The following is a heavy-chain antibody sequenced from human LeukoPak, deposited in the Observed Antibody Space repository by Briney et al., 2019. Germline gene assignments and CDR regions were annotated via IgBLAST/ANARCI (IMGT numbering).Heavy chain of an antibody. J-gene: IGHJ6*02. Sequence: GGSLRLSCAASGFTFSSYEMNWVRQAPGKGLEWVSYISSSGSTIYYADSVKGQFTISRDNAKNSLYLQMNSLRAEDTAVYYCARDGDCAYGMDVWGQGTTVTVSS. V-gene: IGHV3-48*03. CDR1: GFTFSSYE. D-gene: IGHD2-21*02. CDR2: ISSSGSTI. CDR3: ARDGDCAYGMDV.